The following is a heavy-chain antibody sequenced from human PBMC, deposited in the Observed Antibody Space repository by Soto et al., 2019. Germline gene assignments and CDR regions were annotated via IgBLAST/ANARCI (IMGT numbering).Heavy chain of an antibody. V-gene: IGHV3-30*18. Sequence: HPGGSLRLSCAASGFSFTTFAMHWVRQAPGKGLEWVAVIASDGSKKDSVESVKGRFTISRDNSKNTLYLQLNSLRAEDTAVYYCIKDAPRICVGGQGTTVTVSS. J-gene: IGHJ6*02. CDR3: IKDAPRICV. CDR1: GFSFTTFA. CDR2: IASDGSKK. D-gene: IGHD3-3*01.